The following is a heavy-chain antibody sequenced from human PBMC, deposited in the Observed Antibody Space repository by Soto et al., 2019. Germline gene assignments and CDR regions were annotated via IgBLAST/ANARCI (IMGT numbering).Heavy chain of an antibody. Sequence: GGSLRLSCAASGFTFSSYSMNWVRQAPGKGLEWVSYISSSSSTIYYADSVKGRFTISRDNAKNSLYLQMNSLRAEDTAVYYCARDWVRFDPWGQGTLVTVSS. J-gene: IGHJ5*02. D-gene: IGHD3-16*01. CDR1: GFTFSSYS. CDR3: ARDWVRFDP. V-gene: IGHV3-48*01. CDR2: ISSSSSTI.